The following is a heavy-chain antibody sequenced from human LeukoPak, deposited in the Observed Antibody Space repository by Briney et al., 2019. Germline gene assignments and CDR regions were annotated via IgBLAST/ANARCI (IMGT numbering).Heavy chain of an antibody. V-gene: IGHV3-30*18. Sequence: GGSLRLSCATSGLTFRTTWMHWVRQAPGKGLEWVAVISYDGSNKHYTDSVKGRFTISRDNSKSTLYLQTNSLRAEDTAVYYCAKDRGSTTPDGDYFYYGMDVWGQGTTVTVS. CDR2: ISYDGSNK. CDR1: GLTFRTTW. D-gene: IGHD2/OR15-2a*01. CDR3: AKDRGSTTPDGDYFYYGMDV. J-gene: IGHJ6*02.